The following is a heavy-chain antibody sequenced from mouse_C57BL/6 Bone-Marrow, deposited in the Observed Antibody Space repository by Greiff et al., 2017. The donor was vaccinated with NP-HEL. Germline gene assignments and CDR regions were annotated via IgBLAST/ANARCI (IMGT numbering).Heavy chain of an antibody. V-gene: IGHV1-62-3*01. J-gene: IGHJ2*03. D-gene: IGHD1-1*01. CDR2: IDPTSGGT. CDR1: GYTFTSYL. CDR3: ARYYYGSSCFDY. Sequence: VQLQQPGAELVKPGASVKLSCKASGYTFTSYLMHWVKQRPGRGLEWIGRIDPTSGGTKYNEKFKSKATLTVDKPSSTAYMQLNSLTSEDSAVDDCARYYYGSSCFDYWDQGPSLTVS.